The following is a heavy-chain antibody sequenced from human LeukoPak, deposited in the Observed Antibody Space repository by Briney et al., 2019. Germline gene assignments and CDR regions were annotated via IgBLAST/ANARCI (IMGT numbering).Heavy chain of an antibody. CDR2: ISGSGGST. CDR1: GFTFSSYA. D-gene: IGHD3-22*01. J-gene: IGHJ4*02. CDR3: AKDIFSSYDSSGYILFDY. V-gene: IGHV3-23*01. Sequence: PGGSLRLSCAASGFTFSSYAMSWVRQAPGKGLEWVSAISGSGGSTFYADSVKGRFTISRDNSKNTLYLQMNSLRAEDTAVYYCAKDIFSSYDSSGYILFDYWGQGTLCTVSS.